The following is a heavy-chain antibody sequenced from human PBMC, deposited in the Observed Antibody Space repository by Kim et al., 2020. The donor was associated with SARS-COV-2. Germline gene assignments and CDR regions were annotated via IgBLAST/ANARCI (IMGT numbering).Heavy chain of an antibody. CDR3: ARLTYYYGSGSYYNPGSFSYYYYYGMDV. V-gene: IGHV5-10-1*01. D-gene: IGHD3-10*01. CDR1: GYSFTSYW. CDR2: IDPSDSYT. J-gene: IGHJ6*02. Sequence: GESLKISCKGSGYSFTSYWISWVRQMPGKGLEWMGRIDPSDSYTNYSPSFQGHVTISADKSISTAYLQWSSLKASDTAMYYCARLTYYYGSGSYYNPGSFSYYYYYGMDVWGQGTTVTVSS.